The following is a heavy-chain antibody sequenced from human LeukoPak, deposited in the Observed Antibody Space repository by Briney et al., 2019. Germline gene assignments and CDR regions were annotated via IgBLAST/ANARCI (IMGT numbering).Heavy chain of an antibody. CDR3: ARDSIAVDGDFDY. D-gene: IGHD6-6*01. CDR2: IKSKTDGGTT. J-gene: IGHJ4*02. V-gene: IGHV3-15*01. Sequence: KPGGSLRLSCAASGFTFSNAWMSWVRQAPGKGLEWVGRIKSKTDGGTTNYAAPVKGRFSISRDVSKNTLFLQMNSLRTEDTAVYYCARDSIAVDGDFDYWGQGTLVTVSS. CDR1: GFTFSNAW.